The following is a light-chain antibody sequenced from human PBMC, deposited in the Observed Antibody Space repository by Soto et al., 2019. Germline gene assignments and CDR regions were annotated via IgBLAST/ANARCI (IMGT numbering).Light chain of an antibody. CDR1: SGDVGGYNY. J-gene: IGLJ1*01. Sequence: QSVLTQPASVSGSPGQSITISCTGTSGDVGGYNYVSWYQQHPGKAPKLMIYDVSDRPSGVSNRFSGSKSGNTASLTISGLRAEDEADYYRSSYTSSSTLFGTGTKLTVL. CDR2: DVS. CDR3: SSYTSSSTL. V-gene: IGLV2-14*01.